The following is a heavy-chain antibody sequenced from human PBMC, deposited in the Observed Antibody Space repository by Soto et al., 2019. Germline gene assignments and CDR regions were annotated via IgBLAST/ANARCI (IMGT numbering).Heavy chain of an antibody. D-gene: IGHD2-2*01. CDR3: ARGRGGDIVVVPAAIYYYGMDV. V-gene: IGHV3-30-3*01. CDR2: ISYDGSNK. J-gene: IGHJ6*02. CDR1: GFTFSSYA. Sequence: PGGSLRLSCAASGFTFSSYAMHWVRQAPGKGPEWVAVISYDGSNKYYADSVKGRFTISRDNSKNTLYLQMNSLRAEDTAVYYCARGRGGDIVVVPAAIYYYGMDVWGQGTTVTVSS.